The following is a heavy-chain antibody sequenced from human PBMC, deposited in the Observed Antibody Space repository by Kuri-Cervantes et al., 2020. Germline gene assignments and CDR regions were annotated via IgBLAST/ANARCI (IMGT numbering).Heavy chain of an antibody. CDR3: ARLKWELGEVIDY. Sequence: ASVTVSCKASGYTFTSYSICWVRQAPGQGLEWMGWISAYNGNTNYAQKLQGRVTMTTDTSTSTAYMELRSLRADATAVYYCARLKWELGEVIDYWGQGTLVTVSS. V-gene: IGHV1-18*01. CDR2: ISAYNGNT. CDR1: GYTFTSYS. D-gene: IGHD1-26*01. J-gene: IGHJ4*02.